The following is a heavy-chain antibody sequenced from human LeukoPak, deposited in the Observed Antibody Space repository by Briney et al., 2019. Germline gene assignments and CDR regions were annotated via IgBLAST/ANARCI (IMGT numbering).Heavy chain of an antibody. CDR2: INHSGST. V-gene: IGHV4-34*01. CDR1: GGSFSGYY. CDR3: ARSLPTGDYYYYGMDV. D-gene: IGHD1-14*01. J-gene: IGHJ6*02. Sequence: SETLSLTCAVYGGSFSGYYWSWIRQPPGKGLEWIGEINHSGSTNYNPSLKSRVTISVDTSKNRFSLKLSSVTAADTAVYYCARSLPTGDYYYYGMDVWGQGTTVTVSS.